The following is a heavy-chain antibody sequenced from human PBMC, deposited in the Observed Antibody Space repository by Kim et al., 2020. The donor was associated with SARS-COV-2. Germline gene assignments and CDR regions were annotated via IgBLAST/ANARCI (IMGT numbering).Heavy chain of an antibody. V-gene: IGHV4-59*13. CDR1: GGSISTYY. Sequence: SETLSLTCTVSGGSISTYYWTWIRQTPGKGLEWIGYIYYVGGTNYNPSLKSRVTISVETSRNEFSLRLSSVTAADTAVYYCARGLLRQYYFALDVWGQGT. D-gene: IGHD5-12*01. J-gene: IGHJ6*02. CDR2: IYYVGGT. CDR3: ARGLLRQYYFALDV.